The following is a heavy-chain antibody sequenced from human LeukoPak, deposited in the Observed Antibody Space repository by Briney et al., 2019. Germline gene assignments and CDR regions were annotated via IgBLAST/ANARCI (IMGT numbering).Heavy chain of an antibody. Sequence: SQTLSLTCAISGDSVSGGSAGWNWIRQSPSRGLEWLGRIYYRSKWYSDYAISVKSRITINPDTSRNQFSLQLNSVTHDDTAVYYCTGGGLVRGSLHWFDPWGQETLVTVSS. CDR1: GDSVSGGSAG. CDR3: TGGGLVRGSLHWFDP. J-gene: IGHJ5*02. D-gene: IGHD3-10*01. V-gene: IGHV6-1*01. CDR2: IYYRSKWYS.